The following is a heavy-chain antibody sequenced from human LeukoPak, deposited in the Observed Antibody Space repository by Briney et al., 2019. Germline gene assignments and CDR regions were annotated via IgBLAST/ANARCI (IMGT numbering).Heavy chain of an antibody. V-gene: IGHV1-69*15. CDR2: IVPIFGTA. D-gene: IGHD2-15*01. CDR3: ARRYSVCSGGSCRAFDY. J-gene: IGHJ4*02. Sequence: ASVKVSRKASRGTFSSYAISWVRQAPRQGLAWMGRIVPIFGTANYAQKFQGRVTMTADQSTSTAYMELSSLRSEDTAVYYCARRYSVCSGGSCRAFDYWGQGTLVTVSS. CDR1: RGTFSSYA.